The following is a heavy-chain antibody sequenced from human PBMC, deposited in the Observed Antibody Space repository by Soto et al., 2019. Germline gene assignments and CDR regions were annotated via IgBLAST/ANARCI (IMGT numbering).Heavy chain of an antibody. CDR1: GFSVTYHY. Sequence: GGSLRLSCAASGFSVTYHYMTWVRQSPGKGLEWVSVLYTGGSAYYGDSVKGRFTISRDSSTNTLYLQMNSLKVGDTAFYFCARSFNDWTTYFDYWSEGTLVTVSS. CDR3: ARSFNDWTTYFDY. D-gene: IGHD3-9*01. V-gene: IGHV3-53*01. J-gene: IGHJ4*02. CDR2: LYTGGSA.